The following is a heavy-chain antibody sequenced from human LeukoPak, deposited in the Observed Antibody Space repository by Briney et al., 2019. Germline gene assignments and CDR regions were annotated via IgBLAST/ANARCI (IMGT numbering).Heavy chain of an antibody. CDR2: INPNSGGT. V-gene: IGHV1-2*02. Sequence: GASVKVSCKASGYTFTGYYMHWVRQAPGQGLEWMGWINPNSGGTNYAQKFQGRVTMTRDTSISTAYMELSRLRSDDTAVYYCARITDIVVVPAAMGDNWFDPWGQGTLVTVSS. J-gene: IGHJ5*02. CDR1: GYTFTGYY. D-gene: IGHD2-2*01. CDR3: ARITDIVVVPAAMGDNWFDP.